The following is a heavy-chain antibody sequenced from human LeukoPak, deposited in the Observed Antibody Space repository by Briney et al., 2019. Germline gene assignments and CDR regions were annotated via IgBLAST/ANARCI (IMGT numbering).Heavy chain of an antibody. D-gene: IGHD3-9*01. CDR1: GGSISSYY. CDR2: IYYSGSI. Sequence: SETLSLTCTVSGGSISSYYWSWIRQPPGKGLEWIGYIYYSGSINYNPSLKSRVTISVDTSKNQFSLKLSSVTAADTAVYYCARRGRGYDILTGNAFDIWGQGTMVTVSS. CDR3: ARRGRGYDILTGNAFDI. V-gene: IGHV4-59*08. J-gene: IGHJ3*02.